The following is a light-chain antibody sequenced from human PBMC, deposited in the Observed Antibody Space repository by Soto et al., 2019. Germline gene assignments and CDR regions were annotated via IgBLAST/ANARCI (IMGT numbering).Light chain of an antibody. Sequence: EIPLTQSASFLCAYVGDRGNIXCRTSQGVSTHFAWYQQKSGKAPKPLIYDASTLQGGGPSRFSGSGSVTEFTRTISSLQPEDFATYYGLQHNSYPPTFGQGTKVDIK. V-gene: IGKV1-9*01. CDR1: QGVSTH. J-gene: IGKJ1*01. CDR3: LQHNSYPPT. CDR2: DAS.